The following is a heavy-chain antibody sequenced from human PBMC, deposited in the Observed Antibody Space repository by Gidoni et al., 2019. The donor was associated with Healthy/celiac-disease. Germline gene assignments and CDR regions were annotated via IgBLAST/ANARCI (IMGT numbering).Heavy chain of an antibody. D-gene: IGHD3-3*01. CDR3: ARGGDGSASTIFGVVIKPSYYYYYYMDV. Sequence: QVQLVQSGAEVKKPGASVKVSCKASGYPFTSYDINWVRQATGQGLEWMGWMNPNSGNTGYAQKFQGRVTMTRNTSISTAYMELSSLRSEDTAVYYCARGGDGSASTIFGVVIKPSYYYYYYMDVWGKGTTVTVSS. J-gene: IGHJ6*03. CDR2: MNPNSGNT. CDR1: GYPFTSYD. V-gene: IGHV1-8*01.